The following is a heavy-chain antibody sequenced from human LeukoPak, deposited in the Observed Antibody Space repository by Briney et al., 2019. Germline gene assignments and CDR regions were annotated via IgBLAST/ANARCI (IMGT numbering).Heavy chain of an antibody. CDR3: ARDPAGLYYFDY. D-gene: IGHD3/OR15-3a*01. J-gene: IGHJ4*02. V-gene: IGHV3-30*04. CDR1: GFTFSSYA. CDR2: ISYDGSNK. Sequence: GGSLRLSCAASGFTFSSYAMHWVRQAPGKGLEWVAVISYDGSNKYYADSVKGRFTISRDNSKNTLYLQMNSLRAGDTAVYYCARDPAGLYYFDYWGQGTLVTVSS.